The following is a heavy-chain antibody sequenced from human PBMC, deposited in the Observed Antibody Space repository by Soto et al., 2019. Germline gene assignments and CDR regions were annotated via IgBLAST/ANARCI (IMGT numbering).Heavy chain of an antibody. CDR1: GFTFVDYA. J-gene: IGHJ4*02. V-gene: IGHV3-9*01. Sequence: GGSLRLSCAAFGFTFVDYAMPWVRQAPGKGLEWVSGISWNSGSIGYADSVKGRFTISRDNAKNSLYLQMNSLRAEDTALYYCAKVIEYCSGGSCYSVLDYWGQGTLVTVSS. CDR3: AKVIEYCSGGSCYSVLDY. D-gene: IGHD2-15*01. CDR2: ISWNSGSI.